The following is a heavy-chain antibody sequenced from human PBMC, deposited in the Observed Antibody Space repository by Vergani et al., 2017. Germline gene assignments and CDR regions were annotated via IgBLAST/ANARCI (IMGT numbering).Heavy chain of an antibody. V-gene: IGHV5-10-1*03. CDR1: GYSFTSYW. Sequence: EVQLVQSGAEVKKPGESLRISCKGSGYSFTSYWISWVRQMPGKGLEWMGRIDPSDSYTNYSPSFQGHVTISADKSISTAYLQWSSLKASDTAMYYCARQLVLYYYDSSGYPIYYYYGMDVLGQGTTVTVSS. D-gene: IGHD3-22*01. CDR2: IDPSDSYT. CDR3: ARQLVLYYYDSSGYPIYYYYGMDV. J-gene: IGHJ6*02.